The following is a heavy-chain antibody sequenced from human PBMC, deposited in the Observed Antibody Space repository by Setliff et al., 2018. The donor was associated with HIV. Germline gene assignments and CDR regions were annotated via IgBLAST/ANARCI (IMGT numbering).Heavy chain of an antibody. J-gene: IGHJ5*02. V-gene: IGHV4-38-2*02. D-gene: IGHD6-13*01. Sequence: SETLSLTCTVSDSGTYYWAWIRQAPGKGLEWIGCIDASANTYYIPSLKSRATISIDTSKNQLSRKLRSVTAADTAVYYCARIGSGWSVGWFDPWGQGTLVTVSS. CDR3: ARIGSGWSVGWFDP. CDR1: DSGTYY. CDR2: IDASANT.